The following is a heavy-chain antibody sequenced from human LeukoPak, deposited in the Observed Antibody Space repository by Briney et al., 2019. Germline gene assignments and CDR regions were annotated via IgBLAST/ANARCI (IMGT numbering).Heavy chain of an antibody. Sequence: ASVKVSCKAFGYTFTSNYMHWVRQAPGQGPEWMGVISPSGGSTTYAQKFQGRVTITADESTSTAYMELSSLRSEDTAVYYCARAGDIVATLEYWGQGTLVTVSS. CDR3: ARAGDIVATLEY. CDR2: ISPSGGST. CDR1: GYTFTSNY. D-gene: IGHD5-12*01. V-gene: IGHV1-46*01. J-gene: IGHJ4*02.